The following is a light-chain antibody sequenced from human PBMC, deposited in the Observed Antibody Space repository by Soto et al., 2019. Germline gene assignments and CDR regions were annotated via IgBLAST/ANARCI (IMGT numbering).Light chain of an antibody. Sequence: QSVLTQPPSASGSPGQSVTISCTGTSSDVGGYNFVSWYQQYPGKAPKLMIYEVSKRPSGVPDRFSGSKSGNTASLTVSGFQAEDEADYYCSSYAGSDNYVFGTGTKVTVL. V-gene: IGLV2-8*01. CDR2: EVS. CDR1: SSDVGGYNF. J-gene: IGLJ1*01. CDR3: SSYAGSDNYV.